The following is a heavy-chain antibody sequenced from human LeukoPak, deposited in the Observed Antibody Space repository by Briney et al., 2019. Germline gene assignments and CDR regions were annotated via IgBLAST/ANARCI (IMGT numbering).Heavy chain of an antibody. CDR2: IYYSGST. V-gene: IGHV4-39*07. CDR1: GGSISSSNYY. D-gene: IGHD3-10*01. CDR3: ASQFYYYGSGSYMFQH. Sequence: SETLSLTCTVSGGSISSSNYYWGWIRQPPGKGLEWIGSIYYSGSTYYNPSLKSRVTISVDTSKNQFSLKLSSVTAADTAVYYCASQFYYYGSGSYMFQHWGQGTLVTVSS. J-gene: IGHJ1*01.